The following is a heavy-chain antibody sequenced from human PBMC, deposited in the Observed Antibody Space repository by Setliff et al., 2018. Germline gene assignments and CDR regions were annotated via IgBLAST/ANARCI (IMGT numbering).Heavy chain of an antibody. D-gene: IGHD6-6*01. CDR3: AKGHYSSSSG. CDR1: GFAVSGAY. V-gene: IGHV3-21*04. CDR2: ISSTGSYK. Sequence: AGGSLRLSCAGSGFAVSGAYMSWVRQAPGKGLEWVSSISSTGSYKPYADSVRGRFTISRDNAKNSLFLQMNSLRADDTAVYYCAKGHYSSSSGWGQGTLVTVSS. J-gene: IGHJ4*02.